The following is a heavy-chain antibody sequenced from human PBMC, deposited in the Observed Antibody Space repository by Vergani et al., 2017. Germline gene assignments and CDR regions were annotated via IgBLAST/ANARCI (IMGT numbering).Heavy chain of an antibody. CDR2: IYYSGST. CDR3: ARSVNGDXFDY. Sequence: QLQLQESGPGLVKPSETLSLTCTVSGGSISSSSYYWGWIRQPPGKGLEWIGSIYYSGSTYYNPSLKSRVTISVDTSKNQFSLKLSSVTAADTAVYYCARSVNGDXFDYWGQGTLVTVSS. CDR1: GGSISSSSYY. V-gene: IGHV4-39*01. J-gene: IGHJ4*02. D-gene: IGHD5/OR15-5a*01.